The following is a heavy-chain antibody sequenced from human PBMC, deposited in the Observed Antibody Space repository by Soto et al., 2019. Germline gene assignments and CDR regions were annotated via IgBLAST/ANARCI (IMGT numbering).Heavy chain of an antibody. CDR1: GFTFSTYA. Sequence: EVQLLESGGGLVQPGGSLRLSCVASGFTFSTYAMSWVRQAPREGLEWVSVVSGSGGTTYYADSVKGRFTISRDNSKNTLYLQMNSLRAEVSATYYCARYCSPTSCTIRYGMDVWGQGTTVTVSS. CDR3: ARYCSPTSCTIRYGMDV. D-gene: IGHD2-2*01. V-gene: IGHV3-23*01. CDR2: VSGSGGTT. J-gene: IGHJ6*02.